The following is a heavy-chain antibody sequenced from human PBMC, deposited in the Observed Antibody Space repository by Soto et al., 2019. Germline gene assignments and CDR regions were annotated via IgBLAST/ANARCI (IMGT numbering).Heavy chain of an antibody. CDR3: ARDGAFGGVIVWYYFDY. Sequence: PGGSLRLSCAASGFTFSSYAMSWVRQAPGKGLEWVSAISGSGGSTYYADSVKGRFTISRDNSKNTLYLQMNSLRAEDTAVYYCARDGAFGGVIVWYYFDYWGQGTLVTVSS. D-gene: IGHD3-16*02. CDR2: ISGSGGST. J-gene: IGHJ4*02. V-gene: IGHV3-23*01. CDR1: GFTFSSYA.